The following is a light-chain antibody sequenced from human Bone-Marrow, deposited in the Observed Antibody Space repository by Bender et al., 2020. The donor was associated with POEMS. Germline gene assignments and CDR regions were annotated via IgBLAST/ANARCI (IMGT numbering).Light chain of an antibody. V-gene: IGLV1-44*01. CDR1: NSNIGTNA. CDR3: AAWDAGLSGGV. J-gene: IGLJ3*02. Sequence: QSVLTQPPSASGTPGQRVTISCSGSNSNIGTNAVNWYQQFPGRAPKHLTYSDNQRPSGVPDRFYAFKSGTSASLAISGLQSEDGADYYCAAWDAGLSGGVFGGGTKLTVL. CDR2: SDN.